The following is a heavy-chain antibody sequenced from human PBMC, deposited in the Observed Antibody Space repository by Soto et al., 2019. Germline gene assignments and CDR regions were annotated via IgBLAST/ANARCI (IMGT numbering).Heavy chain of an antibody. CDR1: GGSISSGGYY. CDR3: ARGHIVVVTALDY. J-gene: IGHJ4*02. Sequence: SETLSLTCTVSGGSISSGGYYWSWIRQHPGKGLEWIGYIYYSGSTYYNPSLKSRVTISVDTSKNQFSLKLSSVTAADTAVYYCARGHIVVVTALDYWGQGTLVTVSS. V-gene: IGHV4-31*03. CDR2: IYYSGST. D-gene: IGHD2-21*02.